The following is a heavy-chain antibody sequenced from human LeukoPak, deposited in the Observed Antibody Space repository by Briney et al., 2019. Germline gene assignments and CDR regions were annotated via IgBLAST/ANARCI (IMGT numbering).Heavy chain of an antibody. J-gene: IGHJ6*02. D-gene: IGHD5-12*01. CDR1: GFTFSSYA. Sequence: GGSLRLSCAASGFTFSSYAMHWVRQAPGKGLEWVAVISYDGSNKYYADSVKGRFTISRDNSKNTLYLQMNSLRAEDTAVYYCAREEVMATIIAYYYRMDVWGQGTTVTDSS. CDR3: AREEVMATIIAYYYRMDV. V-gene: IGHV3-30*04. CDR2: ISYDGSNK.